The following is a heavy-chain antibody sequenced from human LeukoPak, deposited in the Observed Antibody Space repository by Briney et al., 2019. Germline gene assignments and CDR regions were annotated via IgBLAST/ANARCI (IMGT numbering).Heavy chain of an antibody. Sequence: SETLSLTCTVSGGSISSYYWSWIRQPPGKGLEWIGYIYYSGSTNYNPSLKSRVTISVDTSKNQFSLKLSSVTAADTAVYYCAREAPGYSTFYYFDYWGQGTLVTVSS. D-gene: IGHD6-13*01. CDR3: AREAPGYSTFYYFDY. J-gene: IGHJ4*02. CDR2: IYYSGST. V-gene: IGHV4-59*12. CDR1: GGSISSYY.